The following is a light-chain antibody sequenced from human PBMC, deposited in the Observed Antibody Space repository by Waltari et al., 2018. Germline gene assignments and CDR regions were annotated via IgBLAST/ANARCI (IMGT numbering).Light chain of an antibody. CDR3: QQRSDWPPFT. CDR2: DAF. J-gene: IGKJ3*01. CDR1: QNIQTF. Sequence: EIVLTQYPVTLSLSPGERATLSCRASQNIQTFLAWYQHRPGQPPRLLIYDAFYRATGIPARCSGSGSGTDFTLSISSLEPEDFTVYFCQQRSDWPPFTFGPGTRVDI. V-gene: IGKV3-11*01.